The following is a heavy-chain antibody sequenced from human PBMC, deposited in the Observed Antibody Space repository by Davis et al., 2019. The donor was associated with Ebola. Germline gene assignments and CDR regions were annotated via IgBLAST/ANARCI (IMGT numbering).Heavy chain of an antibody. CDR3: AKYDYVWGSYLMMDY. V-gene: IGHV3-7*03. CDR2: IKQDGSEK. D-gene: IGHD3-16*01. Sequence: GESLKISCAASGFTFSSYWMSWVRQAPGKGLEWVANIKQDGSEKNYLDSVKGRFTVSRDNSKNTLYLQMNSLRAEDTAVYYCAKYDYVWGSYLMMDYWGQGTLVTVSS. J-gene: IGHJ4*02. CDR1: GFTFSSYW.